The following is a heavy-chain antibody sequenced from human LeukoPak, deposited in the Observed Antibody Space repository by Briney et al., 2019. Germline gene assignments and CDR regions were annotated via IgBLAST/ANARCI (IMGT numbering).Heavy chain of an antibody. Sequence: PGGSLRLSCAASGFTFSSYAMGWVRQAPGKGLEWVSAISGSGGSTYYADSVKGRFTISRDNSKNMLYLQMNSLRAEDTAVYYCAKDFVGALDYWGQGTLVTVSS. CDR3: AKDFVGALDY. J-gene: IGHJ4*02. V-gene: IGHV3-23*01. D-gene: IGHD1-26*01. CDR2: ISGSGGST. CDR1: GFTFSSYA.